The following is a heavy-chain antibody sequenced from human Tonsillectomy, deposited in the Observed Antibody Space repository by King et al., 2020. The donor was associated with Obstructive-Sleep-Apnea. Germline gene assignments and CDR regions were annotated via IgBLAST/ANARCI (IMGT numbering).Heavy chain of an antibody. CDR1: GFTVSSNY. CDR2: IYSGGST. J-gene: IGHJ6*02. D-gene: IGHD5-18*01. V-gene: IGHV3-53*04. Sequence: VQLVESGGGLVQPGGSLRLSCAASGFTVSSNYMSWVRQAPGKGLEWVSVIYSGGSTYYADSVKGRVTISRHNSKNTLYLQMNSLRAEDTAVYYCAREDSDTAMVGTDDYYYYGMDVWGQGTTVTVSS. CDR3: AREDSDTAMVGTDDYYYYGMDV.